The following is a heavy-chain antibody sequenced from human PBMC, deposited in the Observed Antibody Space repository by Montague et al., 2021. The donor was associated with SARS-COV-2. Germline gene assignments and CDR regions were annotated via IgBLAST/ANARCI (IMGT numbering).Heavy chain of an antibody. Sequence: PALVKPTQTLTLTCTFSGFSLSTSGVGVGWIRQPPGKALEWLALIYCDDDKRYSPSLKSRPTITKDTSKNQVVLTMTNMDPVDTATYYCAHRKVLAAAWDYWGQGTLVTVSS. V-gene: IGHV2-5*02. CDR2: IYCDDDK. J-gene: IGHJ4*02. CDR3: AHRKVLAAAWDY. CDR1: GFSLSTSGVG. D-gene: IGHD6-13*01.